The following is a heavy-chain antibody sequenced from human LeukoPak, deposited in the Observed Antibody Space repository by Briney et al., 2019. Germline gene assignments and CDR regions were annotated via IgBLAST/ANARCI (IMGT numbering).Heavy chain of an antibody. V-gene: IGHV5-51*01. D-gene: IGHD3-22*01. Sequence: GESLKISCKGSEYTFRGYWIAWVRQKPGEGLEWMGIIYPGDSDTRYSPSSQGQVTISVDKSISTAYLHWISLKASDTAMYYCARSHYYGSSGYSRLWYFDLWGRGTLVTVSS. CDR3: ARSHYYGSSGYSRLWYFDL. J-gene: IGHJ2*01. CDR2: IYPGDSDT. CDR1: EYTFRGYW.